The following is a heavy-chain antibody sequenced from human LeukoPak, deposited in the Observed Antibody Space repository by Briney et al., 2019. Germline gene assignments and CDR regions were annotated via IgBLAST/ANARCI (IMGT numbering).Heavy chain of an antibody. Sequence: GGSLRLSCAASGFTFSSYSMNWVRQAPGKGLEWVSSISSSSSYIYYADSVKGRFTISRDNAKNSLYLQMNSLRAEDTAVYYCARDGYGDHDAFDIWGQGTMVTVSP. CDR3: ARDGYGDHDAFDI. V-gene: IGHV3-21*01. CDR1: GFTFSSYS. J-gene: IGHJ3*02. CDR2: ISSSSSYI. D-gene: IGHD4-17*01.